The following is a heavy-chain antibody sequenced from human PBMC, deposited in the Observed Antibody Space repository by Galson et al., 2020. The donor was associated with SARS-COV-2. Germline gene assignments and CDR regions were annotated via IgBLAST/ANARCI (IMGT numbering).Heavy chain of an antibody. D-gene: IGHD6-19*01. CDR2: IYYSGST. CDR3: ARHVLSHSSGWWSPHYYYGMDV. J-gene: IGHJ6*02. V-gene: IGHV4-39*01. Sequence: SETLSLTCTVSGGSISSSSYYWGWIRQPPGKGLEWIGSIYYSGSTYYNPSLKSRVTISVDTSKNQFSLKLSSVTAADTAVYYCARHVLSHSSGWWSPHYYYGMDVWGQGTTVTVSS. CDR1: GGSISSSSYY.